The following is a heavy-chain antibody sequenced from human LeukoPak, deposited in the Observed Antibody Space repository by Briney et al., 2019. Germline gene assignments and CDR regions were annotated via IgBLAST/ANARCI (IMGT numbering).Heavy chain of an antibody. V-gene: IGHV3-23*01. CDR3: ARVGGMTTINNAAFDI. J-gene: IGHJ3*02. D-gene: IGHD5-24*01. CDR2: ISGSGGST. CDR1: GFTFSSYA. Sequence: GGSLRLSCAASGFTFSSYAMSWVRQAPGKGLEWVSAISGSGGSTYYADSVKGRFTISRDNSKNTLYLQMNSLRAEDTVVYYCARVGGMTTINNAAFDIWGHGTMVTVSS.